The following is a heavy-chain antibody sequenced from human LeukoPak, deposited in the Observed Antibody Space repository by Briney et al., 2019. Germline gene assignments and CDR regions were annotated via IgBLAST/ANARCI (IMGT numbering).Heavy chain of an antibody. CDR3: ATSPPVVPAAITAFDI. CDR1: GGSINNNNW. D-gene: IGHD2-2*01. J-gene: IGHJ3*02. CDR2: IYHSGST. V-gene: IGHV4-4*02. Sequence: PSGTLSLTCAVSGGSINNNNWWSWVRQSPGKGLEWIGQIYHSGSTNYNPSLKSRLTISVDKSNNQFSLKLRFVTAADTAVYYCATSPPVVPAAITAFDIWGQGTMVTVSS.